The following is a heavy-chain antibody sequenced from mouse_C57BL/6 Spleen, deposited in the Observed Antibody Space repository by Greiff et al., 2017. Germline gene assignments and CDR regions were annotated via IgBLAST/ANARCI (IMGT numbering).Heavy chain of an antibody. CDR1: GYTFTSYW. J-gene: IGHJ4*01. Sequence: QVQLQQPGAELVKPGASVKLSCKASGYTFTSYWMHWVKQRPGQGLVWIGMIHPNSGSTNYNEKFKSKATLTVDKSSSTAYMQLSSLTSEDSAVYYGASPYDYDERLYAMDYWGQGTSVTVSS. CDR3: ASPYDYDERLYAMDY. V-gene: IGHV1-64*01. D-gene: IGHD2-4*01. CDR2: IHPNSGST.